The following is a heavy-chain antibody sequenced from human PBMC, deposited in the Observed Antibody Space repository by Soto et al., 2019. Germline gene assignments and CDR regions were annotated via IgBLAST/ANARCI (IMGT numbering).Heavy chain of an antibody. J-gene: IGHJ6*02. CDR3: AMVDVYVTPSPQDV. Sequence: QVQLVQSGAEVKNPGASVKVSCKASGYTFTRYGIGWARQAPGQGLEWMGWFNTYNGNTNYAQNVQGRVTLTTDTSTRTAYMELRSLRSNDTAIYYCAMVDVYVTPSPQDVWGQGTTVIVSS. V-gene: IGHV1-18*01. CDR2: FNTYNGNT. CDR1: GYTFTRYG. D-gene: IGHD3-16*01.